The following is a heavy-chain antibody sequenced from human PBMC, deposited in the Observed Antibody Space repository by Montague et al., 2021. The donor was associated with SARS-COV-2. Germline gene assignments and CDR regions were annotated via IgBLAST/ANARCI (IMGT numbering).Heavy chain of an antibody. CDR3: ARANYYVMTSKAYAMDV. J-gene: IGHJ6*02. CDR2: IFYRGGT. D-gene: IGHD3-16*01. V-gene: IGHV4-31*03. Sequence: TLSLTCTVSGGSISSGGYYWSWVRQPPGKGLDWIGYIFYRGGTYYNPSLKSRVSMSVDTPKIQFSLNLTSVTAADTAVYYCARANYYVMTSKAYAMDVWGQGTTVTVSS. CDR1: GGSISSGGYY.